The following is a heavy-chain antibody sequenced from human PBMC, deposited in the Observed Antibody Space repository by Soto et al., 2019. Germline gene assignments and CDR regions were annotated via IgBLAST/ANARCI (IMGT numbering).Heavy chain of an antibody. V-gene: IGHV4-4*02. CDR2: TYHSGSP. D-gene: IGHD2-21*02. Sequence: QVQLQESGPGLVKPSGTLSLTCAVSGGSISSSNWWSWVRQPPGKGLEWIGETYHSGSPNYNPSLKSRVTISVDKSKNQFSLKLSSVTAADTAVYYCARDSYPGQYRRKPVVTAFDYWGQGTLVTVSS. J-gene: IGHJ4*02. CDR3: ARDSYPGQYRRKPVVTAFDY. CDR1: GGSISSSNW.